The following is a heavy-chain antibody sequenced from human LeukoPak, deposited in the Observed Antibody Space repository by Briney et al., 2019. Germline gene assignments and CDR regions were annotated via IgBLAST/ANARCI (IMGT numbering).Heavy chain of an antibody. CDR3: ARSHYYDSSGYHLIGFKY. V-gene: IGHV1-18*01. D-gene: IGHD3-22*01. Sequence: ASVKVSCKASGYTFTSYGISWVRQAPGRGLEWMGWISAYKGNTNYAQKLQGRVTMATDTSTSTAYMELRSLRSDDTAVYYCARSHYYDSSGYHLIGFKYWGQGTLVTVSS. CDR1: GYTFTSYG. J-gene: IGHJ4*02. CDR2: ISAYKGNT.